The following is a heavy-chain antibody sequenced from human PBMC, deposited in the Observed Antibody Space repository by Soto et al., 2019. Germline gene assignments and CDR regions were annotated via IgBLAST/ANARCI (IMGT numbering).Heavy chain of an antibody. Sequence: GGSLRLSCAASGFTFSSYAMIFFRHSPFKWLEWVSAISGSGGSTYYADSVKGRFTISRDNSKNTLYLQMNSLRAEDTAVYYCAKDCSGGSCYPDYYYYGMDVWGQGTTVTVSS. V-gene: IGHV3-23*01. CDR1: GFTFSSYA. D-gene: IGHD2-15*01. J-gene: IGHJ6*02. CDR3: AKDCSGGSCYPDYYYYGMDV. CDR2: ISGSGGST.